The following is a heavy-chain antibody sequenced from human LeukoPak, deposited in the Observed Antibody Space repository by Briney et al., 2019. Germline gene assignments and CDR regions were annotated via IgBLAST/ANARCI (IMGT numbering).Heavy chain of an antibody. CDR1: GYTFTSHD. D-gene: IGHD1-1*01. CDR3: ARGYSPSIRTTGNDY. Sequence: ASVKVSCKASGYTFTSHDINWVRQATGQGLEWMGWMNPSSGNTGHAQKFQGRVTMTRDTSINTAYMELHSLRSEDTALYYCARGYSPSIRTTGNDYWGQGTLVTVSS. CDR2: MNPSSGNT. J-gene: IGHJ4*02. V-gene: IGHV1-8*01.